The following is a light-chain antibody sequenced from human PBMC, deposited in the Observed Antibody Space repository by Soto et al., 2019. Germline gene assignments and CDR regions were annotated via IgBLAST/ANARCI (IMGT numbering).Light chain of an antibody. V-gene: IGKV1-39*01. CDR3: QQSYSTHLLT. Sequence: DIQMTQSPSSLSASVGDRVTITCRASQSISSYLNWYQQKPGKAPKLLIYAASSLQSGVPSRFSGSGSGTDFTLTISSLQPEDFATYYCQQSYSTHLLTFGGGTKVEIK. CDR2: AAS. J-gene: IGKJ4*01. CDR1: QSISSY.